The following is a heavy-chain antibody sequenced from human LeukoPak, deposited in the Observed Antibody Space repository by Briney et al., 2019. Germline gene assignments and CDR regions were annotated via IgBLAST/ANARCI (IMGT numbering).Heavy chain of an antibody. Sequence: GRSLRLSCAASGFTFSRFAMHWARQAPGKGLEWVAVISYDGTKTYYADSVKGRFTISRDNSKNTLFLQMDSLRTDDTAVYYCARALVEMATIAIYYSDFWGQGTLVTVSS. CDR1: GFTFSRFA. D-gene: IGHD5-24*01. CDR3: ARALVEMATIAIYYSDF. V-gene: IGHV3-30*04. CDR2: ISYDGTKT. J-gene: IGHJ4*02.